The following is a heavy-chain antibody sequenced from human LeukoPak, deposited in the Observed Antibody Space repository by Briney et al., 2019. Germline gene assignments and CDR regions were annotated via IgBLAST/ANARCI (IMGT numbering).Heavy chain of an antibody. Sequence: GGSLRLSCAASGFTFSSYSMNWVRQAPGKGLEWVSSISSSSSYTYYADSVKGRFTISRDNAKNSLYLQMNSLRAEDTAVYYCARDGGGYFFDYWGQGTLVTVSS. V-gene: IGHV3-21*01. CDR3: ARDGGGYFFDY. CDR2: ISSSSSYT. J-gene: IGHJ4*02. D-gene: IGHD3-16*01. CDR1: GFTFSSYS.